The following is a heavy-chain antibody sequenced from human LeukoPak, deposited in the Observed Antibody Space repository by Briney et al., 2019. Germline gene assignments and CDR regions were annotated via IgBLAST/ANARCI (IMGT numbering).Heavy chain of an antibody. CDR3: TRMTTGHDY. CDR1: GVSFNDYY. D-gene: IGHD4-17*01. J-gene: IGHJ4*02. Sequence: SETLSLTCAVSGVSFNDYYWSCVRQTPGRGLAWIGEINHSGYTHDSPSLKSRVTLSIDTSRNQFALNLRSVTVADTGIYYCTRMTTGHDYWGQGTLVTVSS. V-gene: IGHV4-34*01. CDR2: INHSGYT.